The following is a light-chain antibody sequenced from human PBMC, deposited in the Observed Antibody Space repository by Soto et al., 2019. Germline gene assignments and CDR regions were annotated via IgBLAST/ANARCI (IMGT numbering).Light chain of an antibody. J-gene: IGLJ1*01. Sequence: QSVLTQPASVSASPGQSITISCTGTSSDVGGYNYVAWYQQHPDKAPKLLIYDVTNRPSGVSIRFSGSKSGNTASLTVSWLQAEDEADYYCSSYAGDNSFAFGSGTKVTVL. CDR2: DVT. V-gene: IGLV2-14*03. CDR1: SSDVGGYNY. CDR3: SSYAGDNSFA.